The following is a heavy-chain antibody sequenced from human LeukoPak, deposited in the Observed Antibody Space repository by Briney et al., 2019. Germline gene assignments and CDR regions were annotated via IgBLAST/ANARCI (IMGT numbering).Heavy chain of an antibody. J-gene: IGHJ6*02. CDR1: GFTFSSYS. D-gene: IGHD5-18*01. CDR3: ARDGYSGYTIPTYYYYYGMDV. CDR2: ISSSSSYI. V-gene: IGHV3-21*01. Sequence: GGSLRLSCAASGFTFSSYSMNWVRQAPGKGLEWVSSISSSSSYIYYADSVKGRFTISRDNAKNSLYLQMNSLRAEDTAVYYCARDGYSGYTIPTYYYYYGMDVWGQGTTVTVCS.